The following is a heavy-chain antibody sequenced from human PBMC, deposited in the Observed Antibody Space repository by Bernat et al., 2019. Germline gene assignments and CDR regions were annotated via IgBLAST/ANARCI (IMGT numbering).Heavy chain of an antibody. D-gene: IGHD2-21*02. CDR1: GFTFSNYE. Sequence: EVQLVESGGGLVQPGGSLRLSCAASGFTFSNYEMNWVRQAPGKGLEWVLYIRGSGSTIYYAESVKGRFTISRDNAKNSLYLQMNSLRGEDTAVYYCARETANCGGDCHDYWGQGTLVTVSS. CDR2: IRGSGSTI. CDR3: ARETANCGGDCHDY. V-gene: IGHV3-48*03. J-gene: IGHJ4*02.